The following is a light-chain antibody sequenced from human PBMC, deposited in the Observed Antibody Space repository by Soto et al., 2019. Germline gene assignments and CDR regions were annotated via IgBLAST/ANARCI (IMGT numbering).Light chain of an antibody. V-gene: IGKV3-20*01. Sequence: ETVMTQSPGTLSLSPGERATLSCRSSQSVSSGYLAWYQQKPGQAPRLLIFGESNRATGIPDRFTGSGSGIDFTLTISRLEPEDFAVYYCQQYGISQNTFGQGTKLEIK. J-gene: IGKJ2*01. CDR3: QQYGISQNT. CDR2: GES. CDR1: QSVSSGY.